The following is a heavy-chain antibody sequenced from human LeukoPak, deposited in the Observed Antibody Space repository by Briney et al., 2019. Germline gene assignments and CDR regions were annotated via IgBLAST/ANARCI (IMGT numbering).Heavy chain of an antibody. J-gene: IGHJ4*02. Sequence: ASVKVSCKASGYTFTGYYMHWVRQAPGQGLEWMGWINPNSGGTNYAQKFQGSVTMTRDTSISTAYMELSRLRSDDTAVYYCARDPPRSIAVAGSGQDYWGQGTLVTVSS. CDR3: ARDPPRSIAVAGSGQDY. D-gene: IGHD6-19*01. CDR2: INPNSGGT. V-gene: IGHV1-2*02. CDR1: GYTFTGYY.